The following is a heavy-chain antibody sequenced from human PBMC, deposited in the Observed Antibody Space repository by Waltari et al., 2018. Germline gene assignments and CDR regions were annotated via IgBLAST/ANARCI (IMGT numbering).Heavy chain of an antibody. Sequence: QLQLQESGPGLVKPSETLSLTCTVSGASINPNYNWGWFRQPPGEGLEWMGNMQYRGSSFYNPSLKSRVTISLDTSKNQFSLRLSSVGAADTAVYFCGRIAFGDDGGYVQYWGQGTLVTVSS. V-gene: IGHV4-39*01. CDR3: GRIAFGDDGGYVQY. J-gene: IGHJ1*01. D-gene: IGHD2-15*01. CDR2: MQYRGSS. CDR1: GASINPNYN.